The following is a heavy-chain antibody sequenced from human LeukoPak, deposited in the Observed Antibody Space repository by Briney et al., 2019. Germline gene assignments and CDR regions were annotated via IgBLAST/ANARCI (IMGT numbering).Heavy chain of an antibody. J-gene: IGHJ4*02. D-gene: IGHD3-22*01. CDR1: GFALRSAA. Sequence: GGSLRLLCAASGFALRSAALTWVRQASGKGLEWVSIITGGDDRTYYADSVKGRFTISRDYFRNTRHLQMNTLRVEDTAIYYCAKGPQLGSGYHPDYWGQGTLVTVSS. CDR3: AKGPQLGSGYHPDY. CDR2: ITGGDDRT. V-gene: IGHV3-23*01.